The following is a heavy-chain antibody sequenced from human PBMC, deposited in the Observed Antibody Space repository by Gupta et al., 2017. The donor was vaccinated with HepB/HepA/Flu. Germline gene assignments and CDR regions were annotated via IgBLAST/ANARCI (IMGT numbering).Heavy chain of an antibody. CDR3: AKDRATVTRGYFDY. D-gene: IGHD4-17*01. CDR1: GFTFDDYA. J-gene: IGHJ4*02. CDR2: ISWNSGSI. V-gene: IGHV3-9*01. Sequence: EVQLVESGGGLVQPGRSLRLSCAASGFTFDDYAMHWVRQAPGKGLEWVSGISWNSGSIGYADSVKGRFTISRDNAKNSLYLQMNSLRAEDTALYYCAKDRATVTRGYFDYWGQGTLVTVSS.